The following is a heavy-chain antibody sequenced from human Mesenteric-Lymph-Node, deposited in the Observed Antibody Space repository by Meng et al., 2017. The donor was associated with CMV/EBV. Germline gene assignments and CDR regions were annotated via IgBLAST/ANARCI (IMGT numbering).Heavy chain of an antibody. D-gene: IGHD3-22*01. Sequence: SETLSLTCTVSGISTSSADYFWSWIRQPPGKGLEWIGHIYYSGSTHYNPSLKSRATISVDTSKNQFSLKLSSVTAADTAVYYCATHYDSSGYRSFDIWGQGTMVTVSS. CDR2: IYYSGST. J-gene: IGHJ3*02. CDR3: ATHYDSSGYRSFDI. CDR1: GISTSSADYF. V-gene: IGHV4-30-4*08.